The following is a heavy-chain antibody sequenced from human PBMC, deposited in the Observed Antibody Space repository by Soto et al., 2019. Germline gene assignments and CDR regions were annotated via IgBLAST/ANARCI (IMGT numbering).Heavy chain of an antibody. V-gene: IGHV3-21*01. CDR1: GFALSTYS. D-gene: IGHD2-15*01. CDR2: TFNFDGSL. CDR3: AREEGYCGGGSCFRSAFDL. Sequence: EVQLVESGGRLVKPGGSLRLSCAASGFALSTYSIGWVRQAPGKGLEWVSFTFNFDGSLYYADSVKGRFAISRDHAKNSVYLQMNSLRADDTAVYYCAREEGYCGGGSCFRSAFDLWGQGTVVTVSS. J-gene: IGHJ3*01.